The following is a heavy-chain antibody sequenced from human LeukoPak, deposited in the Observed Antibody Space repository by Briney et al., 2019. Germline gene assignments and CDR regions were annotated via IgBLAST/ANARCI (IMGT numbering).Heavy chain of an antibody. D-gene: IGHD6-13*01. CDR1: RYTFATYV. CDR3: AKVAGDRMDY. Sequence: ASVKVSCKPSRYTFATYVLCWVRQAPGHGLEWMGWISANTGKTDYARKFQGRVTMTTDTSPSTAYMELRSLRPDDTAVYYCAKVAGDRMDYWGQGTLLTVSS. V-gene: IGHV1-18*01. J-gene: IGHJ4*02. CDR2: ISANTGKT.